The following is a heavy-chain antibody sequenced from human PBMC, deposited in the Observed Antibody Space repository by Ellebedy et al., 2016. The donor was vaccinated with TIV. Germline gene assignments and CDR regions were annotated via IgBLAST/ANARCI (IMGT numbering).Heavy chain of an antibody. J-gene: IGHJ4*02. CDR2: IKEDGSEE. CDR3: AGSGPHLDGLEGY. V-gene: IGHV3-7*01. CDR1: GFSFSSYW. D-gene: IGHD1-1*01. Sequence: GESLKISXEASGFSFSSYWMTWVRQAPGKGLEWVANIKEDGSEEYYVDSVKGRFTISRDNAKNSLYLQMRYLGADDTAVYYCAGSGPHLDGLEGYWGQGTLVTVSS.